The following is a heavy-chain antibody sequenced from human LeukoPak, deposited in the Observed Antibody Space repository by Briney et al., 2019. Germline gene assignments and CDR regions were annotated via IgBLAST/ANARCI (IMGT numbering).Heavy chain of an antibody. Sequence: GGSLRLSCAVSGFTVSSSYMTWVRQAAGKGLEWVSLIYAGGSTYYADSVKGRFTISRDNSKNTLYLQMNSLRAEDTAVYYCARRNSGSYDYRGQGTLVTVCS. CDR1: GFTVSSSY. D-gene: IGHD1-26*01. J-gene: IGHJ4*02. CDR3: ARRNSGSYDY. V-gene: IGHV3-53*01. CDR2: IYAGGST.